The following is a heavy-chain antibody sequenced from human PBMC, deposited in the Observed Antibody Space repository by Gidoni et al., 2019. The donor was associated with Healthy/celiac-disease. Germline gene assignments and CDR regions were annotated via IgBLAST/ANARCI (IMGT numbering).Heavy chain of an antibody. Sequence: QVTLRESGPALVKPTQTLTLTCTFSGFSLSTSGMCVSWIRQPPGKALEWLARIDWDEDKYYSTSLKTRLTISKDTAKNQVVLTMTNMDPVDTATYYCARIRVTHYYYYMDVWGKGTTVTVSS. J-gene: IGHJ6*03. CDR3: ARIRVTHYYYYMDV. D-gene: IGHD4-4*01. CDR1: GFSLSTSGMC. CDR2: IDWDEDK. V-gene: IGHV2-70*15.